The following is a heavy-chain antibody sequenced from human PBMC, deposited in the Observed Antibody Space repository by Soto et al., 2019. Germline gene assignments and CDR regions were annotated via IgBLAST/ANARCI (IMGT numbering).Heavy chain of an antibody. CDR1: GGSVESSSC. J-gene: IGHJ6*02. V-gene: IGHV4-4*02. CDR2: IYHSGTF. Sequence: SETLSLTCAVSGGSVESSSCWSWVRQAPGKGLEWIGEIYHSGTFNYNPSLASRVSVSVDKSTNQFSLNLNSVTAADTAVYYCVRSVPAATWAYNGMDVWGQGXTVTVYS. D-gene: IGHD2-15*01. CDR3: VRSVPAATWAYNGMDV.